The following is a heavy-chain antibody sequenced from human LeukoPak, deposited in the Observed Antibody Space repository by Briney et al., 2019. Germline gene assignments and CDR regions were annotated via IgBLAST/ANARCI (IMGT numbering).Heavy chain of an antibody. D-gene: IGHD1-1*01. V-gene: IGHV3-33*01. Sequence: GGSLRLSCVASGFTFKSYGMHWVREVPGKGLEWVAVIWYDGSYKWYADSVKGRFTISRDNSKNTLYLQMNSLRAEDTAVYYCARFEYNWKDAYYYGMDVWGQGTTVTVSS. J-gene: IGHJ6*02. CDR1: GFTFKSYG. CDR2: IWYDGSYK. CDR3: ARFEYNWKDAYYYGMDV.